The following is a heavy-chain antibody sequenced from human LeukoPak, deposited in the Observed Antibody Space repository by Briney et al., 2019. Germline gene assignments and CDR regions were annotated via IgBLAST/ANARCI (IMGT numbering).Heavy chain of an antibody. CDR1: GVSVSSDGYF. V-gene: IGHV4-39*01. CDR3: ARIGGSRVFGDY. D-gene: IGHD2-2*01. J-gene: IGHJ4*02. Sequence: LETLSLTCTFSGVSVSSDGYFWGWVRQPPGKGLEWIGTIYYSGTYYNPSLKSRVTVSVDTSENQFSLKMSSVTAADTAVYYCARIGGSRVFGDYWGQGILVTVSS. CDR2: IYYSGT.